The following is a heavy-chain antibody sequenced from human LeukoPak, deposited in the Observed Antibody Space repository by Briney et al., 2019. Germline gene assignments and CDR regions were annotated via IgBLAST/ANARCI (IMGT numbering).Heavy chain of an antibody. V-gene: IGHV4-59*01. Sequence: SETLSLTRTVSGGSISYYYWSWIRQPPGKGLEWIGYIYYTGSTKYNPSLNSRVNISLDMSKNQFSLKLTSVTAADTAVYYCARDGGCTTGNCFANWLDPWGQGSLVTVSS. D-gene: IGHD2-8*01. CDR1: GGSISYYY. J-gene: IGHJ5*02. CDR2: IYYTGST. CDR3: ARDGGCTTGNCFANWLDP.